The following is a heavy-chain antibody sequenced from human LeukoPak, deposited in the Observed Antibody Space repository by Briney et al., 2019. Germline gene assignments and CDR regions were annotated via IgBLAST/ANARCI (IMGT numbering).Heavy chain of an antibody. CDR2: ISGSGSTI. D-gene: IGHD1-26*01. CDR1: GLTFSSYS. Sequence: GGSLRLSCAASGLTFSSYSMNWVRQAPGKGLEWVSYISGSGSTIYYADSVKGRFTISRDNAKNPLYLQVNSLRDEDTAVYYCARAPVGLKADAFDIWGQGTMVTVSS. V-gene: IGHV3-48*02. CDR3: ARAPVGLKADAFDI. J-gene: IGHJ3*02.